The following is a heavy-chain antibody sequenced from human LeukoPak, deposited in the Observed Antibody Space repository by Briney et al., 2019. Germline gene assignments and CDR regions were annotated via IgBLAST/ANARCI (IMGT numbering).Heavy chain of an antibody. CDR2: IYTSEST. CDR1: GGSISSGSYY. D-gene: IGHD3-22*01. V-gene: IGHV4-61*02. CDR3: AREKGYYYDSSGYHPIDY. J-gene: IGHJ4*02. Sequence: SQTLSLTCTVSGGSISSGSYYWSWIRQPAGKGLEWIVRIYTSESTNCNPSLKSRVTISVDTSKNQFSLKLSSVTAADTAVYYCAREKGYYYDSSGYHPIDYWGQGTLVTVSS.